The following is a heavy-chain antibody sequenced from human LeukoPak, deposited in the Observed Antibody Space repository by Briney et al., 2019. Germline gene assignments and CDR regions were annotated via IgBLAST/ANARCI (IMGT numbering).Heavy chain of an antibody. J-gene: IGHJ4*02. CDR2: INSDGSST. V-gene: IGHV3-74*01. CDR3: ASALGGQGGH. CDR1: GFTFSSYW. D-gene: IGHD1-26*01. Sequence: PGGSLRLSCAASGFTFSSYWMHWVRQAPGKGLVWVSRINSDGSSTSYAGSVKGRFTISRDNAKNTLFLQMNSLRADDTAVYYCASALGGQGGHWGQGTLVTVSS.